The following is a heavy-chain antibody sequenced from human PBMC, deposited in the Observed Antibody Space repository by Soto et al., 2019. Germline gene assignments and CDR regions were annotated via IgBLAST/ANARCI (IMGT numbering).Heavy chain of an antibody. D-gene: IGHD4-17*01. Sequence: EVQLVESGGGLIQPGGSLRLSCAASGFTVSSNYMSWVRQAPGKGLEWVSVIYSGGSTYYADSVKGRFTISRDNSKNELYLPMNSLRAEDTAVYYCARVGYAVTTGGAFDIWGQGTMVTVSS. CDR3: ARVGYAVTTGGAFDI. CDR2: IYSGGST. J-gene: IGHJ3*02. CDR1: GFTVSSNY. V-gene: IGHV3-53*01.